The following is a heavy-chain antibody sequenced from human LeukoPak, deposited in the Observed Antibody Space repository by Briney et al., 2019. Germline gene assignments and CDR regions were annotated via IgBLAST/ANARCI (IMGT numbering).Heavy chain of an antibody. V-gene: IGHV4-34*01. CDR1: GGSFSGYY. CDR2: INHSGST. D-gene: IGHD2-15*01. J-gene: IGHJ4*02. Sequence: SETLSLTCAVYGGSFSGYYWSWIRQPPGKGLEWIGEINHSGSTNYNPSLKSRVTISVDTSKNQFSLKLSSVTAADTAVYYCARLGYCSGGSCPDYWGQGTLVTVSS. CDR3: ARLGYCSGGSCPDY.